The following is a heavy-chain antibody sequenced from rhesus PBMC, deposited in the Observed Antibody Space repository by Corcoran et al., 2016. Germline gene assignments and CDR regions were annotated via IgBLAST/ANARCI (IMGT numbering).Heavy chain of an antibody. V-gene: IGHV4-122*02. J-gene: IGHJ4*01. CDR1: GYSISSGYG. CDR2: ISYSGST. Sequence: QLQLQESGPGLVKPSETLSLTCAVSGYSISSGYGWSRIRPPPGKGLEWIGYISYSGSTSYNPSLKSRVTISRDTSKNQFSLKLSSVTAADTAVYYCASGGTNEYSKLPYFDYWGQGVLVTVSS. D-gene: IGHD4-23*01. CDR3: ASGGTNEYSKLPYFDY.